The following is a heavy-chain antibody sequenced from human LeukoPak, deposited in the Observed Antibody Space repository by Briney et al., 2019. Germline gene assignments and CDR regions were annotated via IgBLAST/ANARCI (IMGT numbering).Heavy chain of an antibody. CDR3: ARASIVGGFDY. CDR1: GFTFSSYE. Sequence: PGGSLRLSCAASGFTFSSYEMNWVRQAPGKGLEWVSYISSSGSTIYYADSVKGRFTISRDNAKNSLYLQMNSLRAEDTAVYYCARASIVGGFDYWGQGTLGTASS. D-gene: IGHD1-26*01. J-gene: IGHJ4*02. V-gene: IGHV3-48*03. CDR2: ISSSGSTI.